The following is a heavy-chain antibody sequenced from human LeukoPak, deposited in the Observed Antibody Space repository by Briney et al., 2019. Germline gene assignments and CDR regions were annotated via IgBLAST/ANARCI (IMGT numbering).Heavy chain of an antibody. V-gene: IGHV1-69*05. J-gene: IGHJ5*02. CDR2: IIPIFGTA. Sequence: SVKVSCKSSGGTFSSYAISWVRQAPGQGLEWMGGIIPIFGTANYAQKFQGRVTITTDESTSTAYMELSSLRSEDTAVYYCARGGESWFDPWGQGTLVTVSS. CDR1: GGTFSSYA. D-gene: IGHD3-16*01. CDR3: ARGGESWFDP.